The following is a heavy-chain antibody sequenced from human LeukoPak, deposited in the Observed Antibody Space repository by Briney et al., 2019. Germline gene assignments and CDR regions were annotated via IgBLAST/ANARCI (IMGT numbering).Heavy chain of an antibody. J-gene: IGHJ4*02. V-gene: IGHV4-34*01. CDR1: GFTFSSYE. CDR3: ARDGGYCGDGGCYTDY. Sequence: GSLRLSCAASGFTFSSYEMNWVRQAPGKGLEWIGQVSHTGSTNDNPSLKSRVRISADTSKNQFSLRLSSVTAADTAVYYCARDGGYCGDGGCYTDYWSQGTLVTVSS. D-gene: IGHD2-15*01. CDR2: VSHTGST.